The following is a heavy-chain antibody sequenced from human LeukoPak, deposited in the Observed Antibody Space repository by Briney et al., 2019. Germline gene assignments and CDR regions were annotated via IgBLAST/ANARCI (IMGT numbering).Heavy chain of an antibody. Sequence: KPSETLSLTCTVSGGSISSSSYYWGWIRQPPGKGLEWIGSIYYSGSTYYNPSLKSRVTISVDTSKNQFSLKLSSVTAADTAVYYCARASSTCFDYWGQGTLVTVSS. J-gene: IGHJ4*02. CDR1: GGSISSSSYY. D-gene: IGHD2-2*01. CDR3: ARASSTCFDY. V-gene: IGHV4-39*07. CDR2: IYYSGST.